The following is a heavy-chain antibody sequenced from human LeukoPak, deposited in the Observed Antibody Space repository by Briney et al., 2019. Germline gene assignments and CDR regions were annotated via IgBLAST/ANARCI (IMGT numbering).Heavy chain of an antibody. CDR2: IYYSGST. Sequence: NPSETLSLTCTVSGGSISSYYWSWIRQPPGKGLEWIGYIYYSGSTNYNPSFKSRVTISVDTSKNQFSLKLSSVTAADTAVYYCARDLGDGYNSGDAFDIWGQGTMVTVSS. J-gene: IGHJ3*02. D-gene: IGHD5-24*01. CDR1: GGSISSYY. CDR3: ARDLGDGYNSGDAFDI. V-gene: IGHV4-59*01.